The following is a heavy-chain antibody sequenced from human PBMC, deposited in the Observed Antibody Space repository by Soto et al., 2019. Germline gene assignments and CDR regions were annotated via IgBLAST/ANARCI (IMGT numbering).Heavy chain of an antibody. CDR3: ARTSMLVERFDF. D-gene: IGHD6-13*01. Sequence: ASVKVSCKASGYTFTSYYIHWVRQAPGQGPEWMGWMTPNSGGTGYAQKFQGRVTMTRDTSISTAYMELNSLSSDDTAVYYCARTSMLVERFDFWGQGTQVTVSS. CDR2: MTPNSGGT. V-gene: IGHV1-2*02. J-gene: IGHJ4*02. CDR1: GYTFTSYY.